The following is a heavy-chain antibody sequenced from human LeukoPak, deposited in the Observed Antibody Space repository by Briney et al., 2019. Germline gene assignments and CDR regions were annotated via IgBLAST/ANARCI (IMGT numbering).Heavy chain of an antibody. CDR1: GGSISGSSYY. Sequence: SETLSLTCTVSGGSISGSSYYWGWIRQPPGKGLEWIGSIYYSGSTYYNPSLKSRVTISVDTSKNQFSLKLSSVTAADTAVYYCAPRPAGSEYYFDYWGQGTLVTVSS. D-gene: IGHD6-13*01. CDR3: APRPAGSEYYFDY. V-gene: IGHV4-39*01. J-gene: IGHJ4*02. CDR2: IYYSGST.